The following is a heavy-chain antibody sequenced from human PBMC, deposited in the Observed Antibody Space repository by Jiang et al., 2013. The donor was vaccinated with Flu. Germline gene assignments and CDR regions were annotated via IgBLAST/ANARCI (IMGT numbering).Heavy chain of an antibody. Sequence: QVQLVESGGGVVQPGRSLRLSCAASGFTFSSYAMHWVRQAPGKGLEWVAVISYDGSNKYYADSVKGRFTISRDNSKNALYLQMNSLRAEDTAVYYCAREVPSGSWYKYYYYGMDVWGQGTTVTVSS. J-gene: IGHJ6*02. CDR1: GFTFSSYA. V-gene: IGHV3-30-3*01. CDR2: ISYDGSNK. D-gene: IGHD6-13*01. CDR3: AREVPSGSWYKYYYYGMDV.